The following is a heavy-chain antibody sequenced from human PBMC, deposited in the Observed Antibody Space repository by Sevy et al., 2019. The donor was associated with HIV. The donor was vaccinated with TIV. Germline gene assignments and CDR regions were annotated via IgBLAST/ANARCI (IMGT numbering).Heavy chain of an antibody. J-gene: IGHJ6*02. V-gene: IGHV3-23*01. D-gene: IGHD2-2*01. CDR3: AKVDVVVPVADYGMDV. CDR1: RFTFSNYA. Sequence: GGSLRLSCAASRFTFSNYAMSWVRQAPGKGLEWVSSLSRCGGTKDYADSVKGRFTISRDNSKNTLYLQMNRLRAEDTAVYYCAKVDVVVPVADYGMDVWGQGTTVTVSS. CDR2: LSRCGGTK.